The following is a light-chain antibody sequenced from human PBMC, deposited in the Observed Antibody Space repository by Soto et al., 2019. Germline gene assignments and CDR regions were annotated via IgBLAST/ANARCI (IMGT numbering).Light chain of an antibody. CDR3: SSYTSSSTLV. V-gene: IGLV2-14*01. J-gene: IGLJ3*02. CDR2: EVS. Sequence: QSALTQPASVSGSPGQSITISCTGTSSDVGGYNYVPWYQQHPGKAPKLMIYEVSNRPSGVSNRFSGSKSGNTASLTISGLQAEDEAAYYCSSYTSSSTLVFGGGTKVTVL. CDR1: SSDVGGYNY.